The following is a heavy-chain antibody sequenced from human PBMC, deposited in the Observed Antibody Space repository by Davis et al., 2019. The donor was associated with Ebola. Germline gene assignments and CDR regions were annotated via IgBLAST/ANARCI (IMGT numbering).Heavy chain of an antibody. CDR2: INGDGTST. D-gene: IGHD3-10*01. CDR1: GFTFSNYW. Sequence: GESLKISCAASGFTFSNYWMHWVRQAPGKGLVWVSRINGDGTSTDFADSVKGRFTISRDNAKNTLYLQMNSLRAEDTAVYYCARADYGSGSSYGMDVWGKGTTVTVSS. CDR3: ARADYGSGSSYGMDV. J-gene: IGHJ6*04. V-gene: IGHV3-74*01.